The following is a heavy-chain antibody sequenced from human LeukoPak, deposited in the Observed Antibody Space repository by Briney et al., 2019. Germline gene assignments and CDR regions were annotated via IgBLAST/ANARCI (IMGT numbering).Heavy chain of an antibody. J-gene: IGHJ4*02. CDR1: GGSISNYY. Sequence: SETLSLTCTVSGGSISNYYWSWIRQPAGKGLEWIGRIHTSGSTNSNPSLKSRVIMSVDTSKNQFSLKLSSVTATDTAVYYCARWSGDYSFDYWGQGTLVTVSS. CDR3: ARWSGDYSFDY. V-gene: IGHV4-4*07. CDR2: IHTSGST. D-gene: IGHD3-3*01.